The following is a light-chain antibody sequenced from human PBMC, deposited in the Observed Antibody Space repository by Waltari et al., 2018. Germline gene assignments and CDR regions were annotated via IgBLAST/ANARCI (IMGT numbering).Light chain of an antibody. CDR2: RNN. J-gene: IGLJ3*02. CDR1: SSNIGSNY. V-gene: IGLV1-47*01. Sequence: QSVLTQPPSASGTPGQRVTISCSGSSSNIGSNYVYWYQQLPGTAPKLLIYRNNQRPTVAPDRFSVSKSGPAAVLAISELRSEDEADYYCSAGDDILSGTMFGGGTKLTFL. CDR3: SAGDDILSGTM.